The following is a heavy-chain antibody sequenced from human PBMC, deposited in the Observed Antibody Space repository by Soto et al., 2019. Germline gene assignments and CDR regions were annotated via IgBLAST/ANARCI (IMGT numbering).Heavy chain of an antibody. CDR2: INAGNGNT. D-gene: IGHD3-3*01. V-gene: IGHV1-3*01. J-gene: IGHJ6*02. Sequence: ASVKVSCKASGYTFTSYAMHWVRQAPGQRLEWMGWINAGNGNTKYSQKFRGRVTVSTDTSISTTYMDLSSLTSEDTAVYYCARAADRYDFWSGYYTYYYGMDVWGQGTTVTVSS. CDR3: ARAADRYDFWSGYYTYYYGMDV. CDR1: GYTFTSYA.